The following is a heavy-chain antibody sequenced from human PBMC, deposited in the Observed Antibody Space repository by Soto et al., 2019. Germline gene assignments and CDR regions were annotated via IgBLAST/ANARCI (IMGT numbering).Heavy chain of an antibody. Sequence: QVQLVESGGGVVQPGRSLRLSCAASGFTFSSYGMHWVRQAPGKGLDWVAAISHDGSNTYYADSVKSRLTISRDNSKNTLFLQINSLRTEDTAVYDCEPGVGGWKFDYWGQGTLVTVSS. J-gene: IGHJ4*02. D-gene: IGHD6-19*01. CDR3: EPGVGGWKFDY. V-gene: IGHV3-30*03. CDR1: GFTFSSYG. CDR2: ISHDGSNT.